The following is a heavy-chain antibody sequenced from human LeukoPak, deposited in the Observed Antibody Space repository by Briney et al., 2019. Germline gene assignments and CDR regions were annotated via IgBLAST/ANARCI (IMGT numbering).Heavy chain of an antibody. CDR2: IYSGGST. D-gene: IGHD2-2*01. CDR3: ARGLGYCTSTTCLLPFDY. V-gene: IGHV3-53*01. J-gene: IGHJ4*02. CDR1: GFTVSTYY. Sequence: GGSLRLSCAASGFTVSTYYMTWVRQAPGKGLECASVIYSGGSTYYADSVKGRFTVSRDNSKNTLYLQMNSLRAEDTAMYYCARGLGYCTSTTCLLPFDYWGQGTLVTVSS.